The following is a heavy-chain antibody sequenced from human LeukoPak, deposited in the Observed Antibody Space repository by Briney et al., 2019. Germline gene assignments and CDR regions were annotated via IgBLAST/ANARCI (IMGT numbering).Heavy chain of an antibody. Sequence: SETLSLTCTVSGGSISSGDYYWSWIRQPPGKGLGWIGYIYYSGSTYYSPSLKSRVTISIDTSKNQFSLKLSSVTAADTAVYYCARYSGDILTGYTTGYAFDIWGQGTMVTVSS. CDR1: GGSISSGDYY. D-gene: IGHD3-9*01. J-gene: IGHJ3*02. CDR2: IYYSGST. CDR3: ARYSGDILTGYTTGYAFDI. V-gene: IGHV4-30-4*01.